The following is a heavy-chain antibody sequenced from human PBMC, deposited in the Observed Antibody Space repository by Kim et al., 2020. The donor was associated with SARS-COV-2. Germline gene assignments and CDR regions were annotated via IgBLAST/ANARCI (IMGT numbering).Heavy chain of an antibody. CDR3: AHRVITGTTRNWFDP. V-gene: IGHV2-5*02. Sequence: SGPTLVKPTQTLTLTCTFSGFSLSTSGVGVGWIRQPPGKALEWLALIYWDDDKRYSPSLKSRLTITKDTSKNQVVLTMTNMDPVDTATYYCAHRVITGTTRNWFDPWGQGTLVTVSS. J-gene: IGHJ5*02. D-gene: IGHD1-7*01. CDR2: IYWDDDK. CDR1: GFSLSTSGVG.